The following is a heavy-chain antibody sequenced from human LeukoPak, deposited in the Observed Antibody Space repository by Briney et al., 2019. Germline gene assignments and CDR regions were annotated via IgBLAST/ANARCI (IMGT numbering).Heavy chain of an antibody. D-gene: IGHD3-3*01. V-gene: IGHV4-59*12. Sequence: SETLSLTCTVSGGSISSYYWSWIRQPPGKGLGWIGYIYYSGSTNYNPSLKGRVTISVDTSKNQFSLKLSSVTAADTAVYYCARTKYDFWSGYYYYGMDVWGQGTTVTVSS. CDR3: ARTKYDFWSGYYYYGMDV. CDR2: IYYSGST. J-gene: IGHJ6*02. CDR1: GGSISSYY.